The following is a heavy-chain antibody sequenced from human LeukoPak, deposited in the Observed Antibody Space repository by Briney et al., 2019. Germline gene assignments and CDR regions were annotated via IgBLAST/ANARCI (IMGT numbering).Heavy chain of an antibody. J-gene: IGHJ4*02. V-gene: IGHV2-70*04. Sequence: SGPTLLNPTPTLTLTCTFSGLSLRTSGMRVSWIRQPPAKALKWLSRIDWDDDKFYSTSLKTRLTISKDTSKNQVVLTMTNMDPVDTATYYCARSGGGDYYFDYWGQGTLVTVSS. CDR1: GLSLRTSGMR. CDR3: ARSGGGDYYFDY. D-gene: IGHD4-17*01. CDR2: IDWDDDK.